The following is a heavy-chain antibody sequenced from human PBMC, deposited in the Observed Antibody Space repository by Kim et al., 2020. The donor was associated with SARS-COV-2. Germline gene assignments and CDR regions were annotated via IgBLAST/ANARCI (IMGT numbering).Heavy chain of an antibody. CDR3: ARESREGVPSYYYDSSGYYFDY. J-gene: IGHJ4*02. CDR1: GGSISSGDYY. CDR2: IYYSGST. V-gene: IGHV4-30-4*01. D-gene: IGHD3-22*01. Sequence: SETLSLTCTVSGGSISSGDYYWSWIRQPPGKGLEWIGYIYYSGSTYYNPSLKSRVTISVDTSKNQFSLKLSSVTAADTAVYYCARESREGVPSYYYDSSGYYFDYWGQGTLVTVSS.